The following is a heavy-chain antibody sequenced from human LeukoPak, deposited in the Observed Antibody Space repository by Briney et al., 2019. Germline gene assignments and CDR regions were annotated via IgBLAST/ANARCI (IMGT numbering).Heavy chain of an antibody. CDR3: AREGPVLRYFDWLLGGGYYFDY. CDR2: IYTSGST. Sequence: SETLSLTCTVSGGSISSYYWSWIRQPAGKGLEWIGRIYTSGSTNYNPSLKSRVTMSVDTSKNQFSLKLSSVTAADTAVYYCAREGPVLRYFDWLLGGGYYFDYWGQGTLVTVSS. J-gene: IGHJ4*02. D-gene: IGHD3-9*01. CDR1: GGSISSYY. V-gene: IGHV4-4*07.